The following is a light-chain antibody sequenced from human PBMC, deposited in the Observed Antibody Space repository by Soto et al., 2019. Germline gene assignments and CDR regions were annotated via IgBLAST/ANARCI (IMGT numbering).Light chain of an antibody. Sequence: EIVMTQSPATLSVSPGERATLSCRASQSVSSDLAWYQQKPGQAPRLLVYGASTRATGMAARFSGSASGTEFTLTISSLQSEDFAVYCCQQCNHWPHTFGQGTKLEIK. V-gene: IGKV3-15*01. J-gene: IGKJ2*01. CDR1: QSVSSD. CDR3: QQCNHWPHT. CDR2: GAS.